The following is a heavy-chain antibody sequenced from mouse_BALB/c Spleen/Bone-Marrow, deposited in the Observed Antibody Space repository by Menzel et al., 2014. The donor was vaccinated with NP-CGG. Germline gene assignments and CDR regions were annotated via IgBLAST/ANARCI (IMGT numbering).Heavy chain of an antibody. D-gene: IGHD2-4*01. CDR3: ARSDCYHTMDY. Sequence: QVQLKESGPELVKPGASVKISCKASGYAFSSSWMNWVKQRPGQGLEWIGRIYPGDGDTIYNGKFKGKATLTADKSSSTAYMQLSSLTSVDSAVYFCARSDCYHTMDYWGQGTSVTVSS. CDR1: GYAFSSSW. CDR2: IYPGDGDT. V-gene: IGHV1-82*01. J-gene: IGHJ4*01.